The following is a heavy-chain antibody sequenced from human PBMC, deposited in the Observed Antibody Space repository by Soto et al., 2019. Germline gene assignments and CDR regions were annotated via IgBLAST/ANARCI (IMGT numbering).Heavy chain of an antibody. V-gene: IGHV4-39*01. CDR3: ARLAYYYDFNWFAP. D-gene: IGHD3-22*01. CDR2: IYYSGST. CDR1: GGSISSSSYY. Sequence: QLQLQASGPGLVKPSETLSLTCTVSGGSISSSSYYWGWIRQPPGKGLEWLGSIYYSGSTYYNPSLNSRVTIAVDTSKNQFSLKLSSVTAADTAVYYCARLAYYYDFNWFAPWGQGTLVTVSS. J-gene: IGHJ5*02.